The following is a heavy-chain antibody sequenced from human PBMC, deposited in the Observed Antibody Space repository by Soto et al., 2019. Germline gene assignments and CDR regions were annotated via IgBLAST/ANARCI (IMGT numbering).Heavy chain of an antibody. D-gene: IGHD1-26*01. CDR3: ARGMGGSYYNYYYYGMDV. CDR2: MNPNSGNT. CDR1: GYTFTSYD. J-gene: IGHJ6*02. Sequence: GASVKVSCKASGYTFTSYDINWVRQATGQGLEGMGWMNPNSGNTGYAQKFQGRVAMTRNTSISTAYMELSSLRSEDTAVYYCARGMGGSYYNYYYYGMDVWGQGTTVTVSS. V-gene: IGHV1-8*01.